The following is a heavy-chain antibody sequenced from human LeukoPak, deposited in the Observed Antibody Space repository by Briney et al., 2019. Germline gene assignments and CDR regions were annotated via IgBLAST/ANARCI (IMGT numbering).Heavy chain of an antibody. D-gene: IGHD3-10*01. V-gene: IGHV3-23*01. CDR1: GFTFSSYA. J-gene: IGHJ4*02. Sequence: GGSLRLSXAASGFTFSSYAMSWVRQAPGKGLEWVSAISGSGGSTYYADSVKGRFTISRDNSKNTLYLQMNSLRAEDTAVYYCATDYYGSGSTYYWGQGTLVTVSS. CDR2: ISGSGGST. CDR3: ATDYYGSGSTYY.